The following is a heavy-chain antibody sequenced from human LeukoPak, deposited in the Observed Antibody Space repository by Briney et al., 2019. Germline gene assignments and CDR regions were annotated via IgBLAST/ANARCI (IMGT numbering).Heavy chain of an antibody. CDR1: GGSISSYY. CDR2: IYYSGST. V-gene: IGHV4-59*01. Sequence: SETLPLTRTVSGGSISSYYWSWIRQPPGKGLEWIGYIYYSGSTNYNPSLKSRVTISVDTSKNQFSLKLSSVTAADTAVYYCARVGEVSFYYYYGMDVWGKGTTVTVSS. J-gene: IGHJ6*04. CDR3: ARVGEVSFYYYYGMDV.